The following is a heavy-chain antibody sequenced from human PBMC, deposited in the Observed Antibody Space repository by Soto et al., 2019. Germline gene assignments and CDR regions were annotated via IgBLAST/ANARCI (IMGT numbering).Heavy chain of an antibody. D-gene: IGHD2-15*01. J-gene: IGHJ4*02. V-gene: IGHV1-2*02. CDR1: GYTFTGYY. CDR2: INPNSGGT. CDR3: ARDIDMDIVVEVAATAPGY. Sequence: ASVKVSCKASGYTFTGYYMHWVRQAPGQGLEWMGWINPNSGGTNYAQKFQGRVTMTRDPSISTAYMELSRLRSDDTAVYYCARDIDMDIVVEVAATAPGYWGQGTLVTVSS.